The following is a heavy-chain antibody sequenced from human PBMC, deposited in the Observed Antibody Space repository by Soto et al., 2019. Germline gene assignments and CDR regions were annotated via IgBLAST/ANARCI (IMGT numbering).Heavy chain of an antibody. D-gene: IGHD3-16*01. CDR3: ASDMSTP. V-gene: IGHV1-8*01. Sequence: QVQLVQSGAEVKKPGASVKVSCKASGYTFTSHDINWMRQTTGQGLEWMGWMNPNSGHTNSAQKFQGRVTMTRDTSINTAYMELTNRRSEDTAIYYCASDMSTPWGQGTLVTVSS. CDR2: MNPNSGHT. CDR1: GYTFTSHD. J-gene: IGHJ5*02.